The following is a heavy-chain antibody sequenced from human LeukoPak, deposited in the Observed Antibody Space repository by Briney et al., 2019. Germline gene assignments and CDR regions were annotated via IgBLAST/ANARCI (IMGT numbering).Heavy chain of an antibody. J-gene: IGHJ4*02. V-gene: IGHV4-31*03. CDR2: IYYSGST. D-gene: IGHD2-8*01. Sequence: SQTLSLTCTVSGGSISSGGYYWSWIRQHPGKGLEWIGYIYYSGSTYYNPSLKSRVTISVDTSKNQFSLKLSSVTAADTAVYYCARDMDGVCYLDYWGQGTLVTVSS. CDR3: ARDMDGVCYLDY. CDR1: GGSISSGGYY.